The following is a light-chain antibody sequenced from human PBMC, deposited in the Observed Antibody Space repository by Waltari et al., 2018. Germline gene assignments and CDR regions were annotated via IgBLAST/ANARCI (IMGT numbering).Light chain of an antibody. CDR2: EVT. J-gene: IGLJ2*01. V-gene: IGLV2-14*01. CDR3: ASYASGSTLVV. Sequence: QSALTQPASVSGSPGQSITISCTGASSDIGGSNFVSWYQQHPARAPKRRIYEVTKRPSGVSHRFSGTKSDNTASLTISGLQTEDEGNYDCASYASGSTLVVFGGGTKLTVL. CDR1: SSDIGGSNF.